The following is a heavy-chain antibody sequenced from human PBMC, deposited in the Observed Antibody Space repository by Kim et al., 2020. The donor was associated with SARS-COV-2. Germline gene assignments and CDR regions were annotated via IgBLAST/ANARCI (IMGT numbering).Heavy chain of an antibody. D-gene: IGHD4-17*01. CDR2: IRSKAYGGTT. CDR3: TSQEDYGDYMG. Sequence: GGSLRLSCTASGFTFGDYAMSWVRQAPGKGLEWVGFIRSKAYGGTTEYAASVKGRFTISRDDSKSIAYLQMNSLKTEDTAVYYCTSQEDYGDYMGWGQGTLVTVSS. V-gene: IGHV3-49*04. J-gene: IGHJ4*02. CDR1: GFTFGDYA.